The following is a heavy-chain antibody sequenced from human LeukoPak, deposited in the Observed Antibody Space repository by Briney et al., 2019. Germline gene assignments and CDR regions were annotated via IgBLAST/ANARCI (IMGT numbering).Heavy chain of an antibody. Sequence: SETLSLTCTVSGSSVSSSAYYWAWIRQPPGEGLERIGHIYYSGSTYYNPSLKSRTTMSVDTSKNQFSLQLNSVTAADTAVYFCARENDYGDRILGYWGQGTLVTVSS. CDR2: IYYSGST. CDR3: ARENDYGDRILGY. J-gene: IGHJ4*02. D-gene: IGHD4-17*01. CDR1: GSSVSSSAYY. V-gene: IGHV4-30-4*01.